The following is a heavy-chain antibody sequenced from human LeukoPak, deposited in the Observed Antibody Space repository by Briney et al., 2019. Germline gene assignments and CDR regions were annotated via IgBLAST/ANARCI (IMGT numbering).Heavy chain of an antibody. V-gene: IGHV3-21*01. D-gene: IGHD2-21*02. CDR1: GFTFSSYS. CDR3: ARDHIVVVTAIRYFDY. CDR2: ISSSSSYI. Sequence: GGSLRLSCAASGFTFSSYSMNWVRQAPGKGLEWVSSISSSSSYIYYADSVKGRFTISRDNAKSSLYLQMNSLRAEDTAVYYCARDHIVVVTAIRYFDYWGQGTLVTVSS. J-gene: IGHJ4*02.